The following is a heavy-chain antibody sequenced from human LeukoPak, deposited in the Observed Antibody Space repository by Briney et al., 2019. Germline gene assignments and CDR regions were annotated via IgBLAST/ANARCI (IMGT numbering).Heavy chain of an antibody. Sequence: PSETLSLTCTVSGGSINSGDYYWSWIRQPPGKGLEWIGYIYYSGSTYYNPSLKSRVTISVDTSKNQFSLKLSSVTAADTAVYYCASQGGYSYGFDYWGQGTLVTVSS. J-gene: IGHJ4*02. CDR1: GGSINSGDYY. V-gene: IGHV4-30-4*01. CDR2: IYYSGST. CDR3: ASQGGYSYGFDY. D-gene: IGHD5-18*01.